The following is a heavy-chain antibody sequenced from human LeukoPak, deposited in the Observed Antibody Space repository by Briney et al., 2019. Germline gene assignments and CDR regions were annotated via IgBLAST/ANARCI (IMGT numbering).Heavy chain of an antibody. Sequence: ASVKVSCKASGYTFTSYGISWVRQAPGQGLELMGWISGYDGNTNYAQNLQGRGTMTTDTSPSTAYMELRSLRSDDTAVYYCARSSAWYAGDLDYWGQGTLVTVSS. CDR3: ARSSAWYAGDLDY. CDR2: ISGYDGNT. D-gene: IGHD6-19*01. CDR1: GYTFTSYG. J-gene: IGHJ4*02. V-gene: IGHV1-18*01.